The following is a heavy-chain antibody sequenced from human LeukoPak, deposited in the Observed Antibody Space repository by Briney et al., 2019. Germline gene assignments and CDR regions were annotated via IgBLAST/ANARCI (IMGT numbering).Heavy chain of an antibody. Sequence: GESLKISCKGSGYSFTSYWTGWVRQMPGKGLEWMGIIYPGDSDTRYSPSFQGQVTISADKSISTAYLQWSSLKASDTAMYYCARLTTGTHYYYYMDVWGKGTTVTVSS. D-gene: IGHD1-1*01. CDR2: IYPGDSDT. V-gene: IGHV5-51*01. CDR1: GYSFTSYW. CDR3: ARLTTGTHYYYYMDV. J-gene: IGHJ6*03.